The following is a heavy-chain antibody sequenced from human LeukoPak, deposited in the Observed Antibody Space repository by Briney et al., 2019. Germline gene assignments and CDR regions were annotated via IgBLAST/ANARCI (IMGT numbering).Heavy chain of an antibody. D-gene: IGHD1-26*01. J-gene: IGHJ4*02. CDR2: ISRDTT. CDR3: VKESPYGSPRFYYFDY. V-gene: IGHV3-23*01. CDR1: GFSLSSNA. Sequence: GGSLRLSCAASGFSLSSNAMSWVRQAPGKGPEWVSAISRDTTYYAASVKGRFTVSKDISKNTLSLQMNSLRAEDTAIYYCVKESPYGSPRFYYFDYWGQGILVTVSS.